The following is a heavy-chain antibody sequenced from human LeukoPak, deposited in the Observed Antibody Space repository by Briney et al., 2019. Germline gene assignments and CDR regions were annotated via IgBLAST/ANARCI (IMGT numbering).Heavy chain of an antibody. CDR3: AISAVAGTGFDY. D-gene: IGHD6-19*01. CDR1: GGSISSSSYY. V-gene: IGHV4-39*01. CDR2: IDYSGST. Sequence: SETLSLTCTVSGGSISSSSYYWGWIRQPPGKGLEWIGSIDYSGSTYYNPSLKSRVTISVDTSKNQFSLKLSSVTAADTAVYYCAISAVAGTGFDYWGQRTLVTVSS. J-gene: IGHJ4*02.